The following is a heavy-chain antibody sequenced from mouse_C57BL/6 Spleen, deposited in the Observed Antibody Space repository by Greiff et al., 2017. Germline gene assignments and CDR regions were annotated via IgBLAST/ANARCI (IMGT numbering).Heavy chain of an antibody. J-gene: IGHJ4*01. V-gene: IGHV1-50*01. CDR2: IDPSDSYT. CDR3: ARSDGANAMDY. D-gene: IGHD1-1*02. Sequence: QVQLKQPGAELVKPGASVKLSCKASGYTFTSYWMQWVKQRPGQGLEWIGEIDPSDSYTNYNQKFKGKATLTVDTSSSTAYMQLSSLTSEDSAVYYCARSDGANAMDYWGQGTSVTVSS. CDR1: GYTFTSYW.